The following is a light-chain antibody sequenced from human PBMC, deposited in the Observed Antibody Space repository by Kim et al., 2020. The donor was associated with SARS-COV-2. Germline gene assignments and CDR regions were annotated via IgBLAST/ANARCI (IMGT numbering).Light chain of an antibody. CDR2: AAS. J-gene: IGKJ1*01. CDR1: QDISNY. CDR3: QKCASAPWT. V-gene: IGKV1-27*01. Sequence: ASVGESVTITRRASQDISNYLAWVQLKPGKAPTLLIYAASALQPGVPSRFSGSGSGTDFTLTVTSLQPEDVATYYCQKCASAPWTFGQGTKVDIK.